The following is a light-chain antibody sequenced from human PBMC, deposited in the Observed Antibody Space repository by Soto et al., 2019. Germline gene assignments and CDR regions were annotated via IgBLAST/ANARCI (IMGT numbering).Light chain of an antibody. J-gene: IGLJ2*01. CDR3: CSYAGFGTFVI. V-gene: IGLV2-23*02. CDR2: EDN. Sequence: QSALTQPASVSGSPGQSITISCTGTSSDVGNYNLVSWYQQRPGKAPKLMIYEDNKRPSGVSDRFSGYKSGNTASLTIFGLQADDEADYYCCSYAGFGTFVIFGGGTQLTVL. CDR1: SSDVGNYNL.